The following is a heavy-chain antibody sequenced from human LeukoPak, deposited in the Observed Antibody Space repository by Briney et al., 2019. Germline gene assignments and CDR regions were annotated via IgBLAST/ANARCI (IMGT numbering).Heavy chain of an antibody. Sequence: ASVKVSCKASGYTFTGYYMHWVRQAPGQGLEWMGWINPNSGGTNYAQKFQGWVTMTRDTSISTAYMELSRLRSDDTAVYYCARDGYYYDSSGYLDYWGQGTLVTVSS. CDR1: GYTFTGYY. CDR2: INPNSGGT. CDR3: ARDGYYYDSSGYLDY. J-gene: IGHJ4*02. V-gene: IGHV1-2*04. D-gene: IGHD3-22*01.